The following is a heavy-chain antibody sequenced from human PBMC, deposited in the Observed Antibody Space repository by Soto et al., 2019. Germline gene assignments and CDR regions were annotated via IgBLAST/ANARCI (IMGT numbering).Heavy chain of an antibody. J-gene: IGHJ6*02. CDR3: ARGGFCDSTSCFTGYLYGMHV. CDR2: INPKSGGT. D-gene: IGHD2-2*03. V-gene: IGHV1-2*02. CDR1: AYTFTDYD. Sequence: ASEKVSCKASAYTFTDYDMHWVRQGPGQGLEWMGWINPKSGGTDYAQKFQGRVTMTRDTSISTAYMELSGLRSDDTAVLYCARGGFCDSTSCFTGYLYGMHVRGQGTMVAVS.